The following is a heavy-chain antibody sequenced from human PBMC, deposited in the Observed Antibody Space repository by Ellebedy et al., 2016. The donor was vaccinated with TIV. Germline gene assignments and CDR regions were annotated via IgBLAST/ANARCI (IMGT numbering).Heavy chain of an antibody. D-gene: IGHD1-26*01. J-gene: IGHJ1*01. CDR1: GFSFSSFA. V-gene: IGHV3-23*01. Sequence: GESLKISCVASGFSFSSFAMTWVRQAPGKGLEWVSSIINTGTTTFYADSVRGRFTISSYTSKNTVFLQMNSLRAEDTAVYYCARGCGSYKEYFQRWGPGTLVTVSS. CDR3: ARGCGSYKEYFQR. CDR2: IINTGTTT.